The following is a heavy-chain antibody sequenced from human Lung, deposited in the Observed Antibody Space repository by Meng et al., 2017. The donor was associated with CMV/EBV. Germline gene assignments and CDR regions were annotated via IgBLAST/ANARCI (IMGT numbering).Heavy chain of an antibody. Sequence: GESXKISCAASAFTFSSYEMNWVRQAPGKGLEWVSYITSFGSTIHYADSVKSRFTISRDNAKNLLFLQMNSLRAEDTGVYYCAREDYGSGSLSDWGQGTLVTVSS. D-gene: IGHD3-10*01. J-gene: IGHJ4*02. CDR1: AFTFSSYE. CDR3: AREDYGSGSLSD. V-gene: IGHV3-48*03. CDR2: ITSFGSTI.